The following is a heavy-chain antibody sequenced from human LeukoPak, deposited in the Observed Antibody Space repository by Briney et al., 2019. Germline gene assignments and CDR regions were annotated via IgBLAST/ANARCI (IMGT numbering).Heavy chain of an antibody. V-gene: IGHV1-2*02. CDR3: ANDYDFCPGSLIDY. Sequence: SSVTVSCKASGYTFIGYFKHWVRQPPGQGLEWMGWSSRTSGDKKFERKFQGRVTMTRDTSISKANMDLRRLTSDDTAVNYGANDYDFCPGSLIDYWGQGTPVTVSS. CDR2: SSRTSGDK. CDR1: GYTFIGYF. J-gene: IGHJ4*02. D-gene: IGHD3-3*01.